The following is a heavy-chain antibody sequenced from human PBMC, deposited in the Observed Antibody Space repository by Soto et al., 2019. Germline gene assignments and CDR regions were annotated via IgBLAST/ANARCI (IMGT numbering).Heavy chain of an antibody. J-gene: IGHJ4*02. CDR1: GDSMGSGGHY. D-gene: IGHD7-27*01. CDR3: TRGKDLEPTVWGY. V-gene: IGHV4-31*03. CDR2: VYYSGAT. Sequence: QVHLQESGPGLVRPSETLSLTCIVTGDSMGSGGHYYNWIRQLPGKDLEWIGYVYYSGATHYNPSLRARATISRDTSKNQFFLRLTSVTAADTAVYFCTRGKDLEPTVWGYWGQGTQVTVSS.